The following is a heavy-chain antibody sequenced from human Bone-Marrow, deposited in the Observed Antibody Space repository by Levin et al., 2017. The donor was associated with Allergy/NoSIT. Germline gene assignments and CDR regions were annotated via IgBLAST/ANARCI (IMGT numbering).Heavy chain of an antibody. V-gene: IGHV3-21*01. D-gene: IGHD3-10*01. Sequence: KPGGSLRLSCVASGFTFSSYSMNWVRQAPGKGLEWVSDITSGGGYTYYTDSVKGRFTISRDDAKNSLYLQMNSLRAEDTAVYYCARDQGAGSDAFDIWGQGTMVTVPS. J-gene: IGHJ3*02. CDR3: ARDQGAGSDAFDI. CDR2: ITSGGGYT. CDR1: GFTFSSYS.